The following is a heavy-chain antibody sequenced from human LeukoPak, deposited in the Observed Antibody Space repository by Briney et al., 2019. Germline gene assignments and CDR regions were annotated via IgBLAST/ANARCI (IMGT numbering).Heavy chain of an antibody. Sequence: PGGSLRLSCSASGFTFSTCAMHWVRQAPGKGLAYVSAISFNGGETYYADSVKGRFTISRDNYKNTLFLQMSSLRAEDTAVYYCVKRDAVAQGYDYWGQGTLVTVSS. CDR3: VKRDAVAQGYDY. CDR2: ISFNGGET. CDR1: GFTFSTCA. D-gene: IGHD6-19*01. V-gene: IGHV3-64D*06. J-gene: IGHJ4*02.